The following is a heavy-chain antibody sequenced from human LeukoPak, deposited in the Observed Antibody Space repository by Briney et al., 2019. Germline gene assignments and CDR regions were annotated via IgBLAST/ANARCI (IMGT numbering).Heavy chain of an antibody. CDR2: ISSSSSLI. V-gene: IGHV3-21*01. CDR3: AKVDRGDYSSSPVPYYNYYMNV. J-gene: IGHJ6*03. Sequence: GGPLKLSCAASGFTFSSYEMNWVRQAPGRGLEWVSCISSSSSLIFYSDSVRGRFTISRDNAKNLLYLHMNSLRVEDTAVYYCAKVDRGDYSSSPVPYYNYYMNVWGKGTTVTVSS. D-gene: IGHD6-13*01. CDR1: GFTFSSYE.